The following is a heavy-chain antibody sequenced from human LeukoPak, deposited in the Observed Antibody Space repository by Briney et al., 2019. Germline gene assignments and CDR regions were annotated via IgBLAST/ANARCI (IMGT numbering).Heavy chain of an antibody. CDR1: GFTFSSYW. J-gene: IGHJ3*02. V-gene: IGHV3-21*01. D-gene: IGHD3-22*01. CDR3: ARDQRYYYDSSGYPGHDAFDI. Sequence: GGSLRLSCAASGFTFSSYWMTWVRQAPGKGLEWVSSISNSSSYIYYADSVKGRFTISRDNAKNSLYLQMNSLRAEDTAVYYCARDQRYYYDSSGYPGHDAFDIWGQGTMVTVSS. CDR2: ISNSSSYI.